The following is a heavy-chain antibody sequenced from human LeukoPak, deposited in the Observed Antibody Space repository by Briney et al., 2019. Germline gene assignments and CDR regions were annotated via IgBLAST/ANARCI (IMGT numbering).Heavy chain of an antibody. D-gene: IGHD2-2*02. CDR2: IKSKTDGGTT. V-gene: IGHV3-15*01. Sequence: GGSLRLYCAASGFTFSNAWMSWVRQAPGKGLEWVGRIKSKTDGGTTDYAAPVKGRFTISRDDSKNTLYLQMNSLKTEDTAVYYCTTEYRIVVVPAAIGDYYYYYMDVWGKGTTVTVSS. J-gene: IGHJ6*03. CDR1: GFTFSNAW. CDR3: TTEYRIVVVPAAIGDYYYYYMDV.